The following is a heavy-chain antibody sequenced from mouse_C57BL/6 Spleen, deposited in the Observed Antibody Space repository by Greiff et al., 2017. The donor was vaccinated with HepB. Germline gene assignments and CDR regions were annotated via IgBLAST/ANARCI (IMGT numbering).Heavy chain of an antibody. CDR2: ISSGSSTI. D-gene: IGHD1-1*01. V-gene: IGHV5-17*01. J-gene: IGHJ4*01. CDR3: ARNYYGRAMDY. Sequence: DVHLVESGGGLVKPGGSLKLSCAASGFTFSDYGMHWVRQSPEKGLEWVAYISSGSSTIYYADTVKGRFTISRDNAKNTLFLQMTSLRSEDTAMYYCARNYYGRAMDYWGQGTSVTVSS. CDR1: GFTFSDYG.